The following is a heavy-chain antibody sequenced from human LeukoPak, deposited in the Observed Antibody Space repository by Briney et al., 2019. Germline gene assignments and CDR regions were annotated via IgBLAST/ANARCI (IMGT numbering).Heavy chain of an antibody. CDR1: GGSFSGYY. D-gene: IGHD6-19*01. CDR2: INHSGST. J-gene: IGHJ6*02. Sequence: SETLSLTCAVYGGSFSGYYWSWIRQPPGKGLEWIGEINHSGSTNYNPSLKSRVTISVDTSKNQFSLKLSSVTAADTAVYCCARDIAVAVYGMDAWGQGTTVTVS. CDR3: ARDIAVAVYGMDA. V-gene: IGHV4-34*01.